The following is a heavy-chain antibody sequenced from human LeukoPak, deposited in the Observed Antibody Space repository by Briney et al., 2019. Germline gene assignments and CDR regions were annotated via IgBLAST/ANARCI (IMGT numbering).Heavy chain of an antibody. CDR1: GGSISSSSYY. CDR2: INHSGST. V-gene: IGHV4-39*07. D-gene: IGHD3-16*01. CDR3: ARGDYYMDV. Sequence: SETLSLTCTVSGGSISSSSYYWVWVRQPPGKGLEWIGEINHSGSTNYNPSLKSRVTISVDTSKNQFSLKLSSVTAADTAVYYCARGDYYMDVWGKGTTVTVSS. J-gene: IGHJ6*03.